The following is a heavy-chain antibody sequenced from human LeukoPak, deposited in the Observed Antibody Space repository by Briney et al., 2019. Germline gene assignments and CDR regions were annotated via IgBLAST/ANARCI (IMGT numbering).Heavy chain of an antibody. CDR3: ARETPRRGETRDGYR. Sequence: GGSLRLSCAASGFTFDDYAMHWVRQAPGKGLEWVSGISWNSGSIGYADSVKGRFTISRDNPKNLLFLQINSLRVEDTAVYYCARETPRRGETRDGYRWGQGTVVTVPS. J-gene: IGHJ4*02. CDR2: ISWNSGSI. V-gene: IGHV3-9*01. D-gene: IGHD5-24*01. CDR1: GFTFDDYA.